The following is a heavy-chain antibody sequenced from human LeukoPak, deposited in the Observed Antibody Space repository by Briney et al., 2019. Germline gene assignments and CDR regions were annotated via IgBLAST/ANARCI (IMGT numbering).Heavy chain of an antibody. Sequence: GGTLRLSCAASGFTFKKYDVTWVRQAPGKGLEWVSGIRASGGAAYYADSVKGRFNISRDNSKNTLYLQMNSLRAEDTAVYYCARGNLYYDSSGFDYWGQGTLVTVSS. CDR1: GFTFKKYD. D-gene: IGHD3-22*01. V-gene: IGHV3-23*01. CDR3: ARGNLYYDSSGFDY. J-gene: IGHJ4*02. CDR2: IRASGGAA.